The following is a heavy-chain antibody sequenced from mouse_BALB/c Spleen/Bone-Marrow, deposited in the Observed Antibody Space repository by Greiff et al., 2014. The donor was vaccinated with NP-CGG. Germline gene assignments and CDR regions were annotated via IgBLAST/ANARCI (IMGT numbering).Heavy chain of an antibody. Sequence: QVQLQQPGAEVVKPGASVKVSCKASGYTFTNYWMQWVKQRPGQGLEWIGEIEPSDSYTNYNQDFKGKATLTVDKSYSTAYMQLSSLTSEDSAVYYCARGRTTVVSDYWGQGTSLTVSS. J-gene: IGHJ2*02. V-gene: IGHV1-69*02. D-gene: IGHD1-1*01. CDR3: ARGRTTVVSDY. CDR1: GYTFTNYW. CDR2: IEPSDSYT.